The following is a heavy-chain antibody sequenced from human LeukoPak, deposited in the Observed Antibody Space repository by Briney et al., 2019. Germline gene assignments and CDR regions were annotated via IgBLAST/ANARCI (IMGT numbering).Heavy chain of an antibody. Sequence: SETLSLTCTVSGGSISSSSYYWGWIRQPPGKGLEWIGSIYYSGSTYYNPSLKSRVTISLDTSKNHFSLNLRSMQASDTAVYYCARAFCVDECFVLHIFFDSWGQGTLVTVSS. CDR1: GGSISSSSYY. D-gene: IGHD2-21*01. J-gene: IGHJ4*02. CDR2: IYYSGST. CDR3: ARAFCVDECFVLHIFFDS. V-gene: IGHV4-39*07.